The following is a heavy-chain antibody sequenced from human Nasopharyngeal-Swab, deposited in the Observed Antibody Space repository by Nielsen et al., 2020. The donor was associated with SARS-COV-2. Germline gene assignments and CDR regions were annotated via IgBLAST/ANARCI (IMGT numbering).Heavy chain of an antibody. D-gene: IGHD3-3*01. CDR1: GFTFSSYE. CDR2: ISSSSSTI. J-gene: IGHJ4*02. V-gene: IGHV3-48*02. CDR3: ARERARFLEWLLYGTFDY. Sequence: GGSLRLSCAASGFTFSSYEMNWVRQAPGKGLEWVSYISSSSSTIYYADSVKGRFTISRDNAKNSLYLQMNSLRDEDTAVYYCARERARFLEWLLYGTFDYWGQGTLVTVSS.